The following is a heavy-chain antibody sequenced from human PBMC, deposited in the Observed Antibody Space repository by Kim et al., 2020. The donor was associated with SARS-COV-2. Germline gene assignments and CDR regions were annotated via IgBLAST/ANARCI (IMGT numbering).Heavy chain of an antibody. D-gene: IGHD3-16*02. Sequence: GGSLRLSCSASGFTFSSYAMHWVRQAPGKGLEYVSAISSNGGSTYYADSVKGRFTISRDNSKNTLYLQMSSLRAEDTAVYYCVKDQGHRDRRLGELSLGYGIGVWGPGTTVTVSS. CDR1: GFTFSSYA. CDR3: VKDQGHRDRRLGELSLGYGIGV. J-gene: IGHJ6*02. CDR2: ISSNGGST. V-gene: IGHV3-64D*06.